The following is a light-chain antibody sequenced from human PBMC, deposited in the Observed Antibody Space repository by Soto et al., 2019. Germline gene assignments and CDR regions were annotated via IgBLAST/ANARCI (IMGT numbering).Light chain of an antibody. V-gene: IGKV1-5*03. Sequence: DIQMTQSPSTLSASVGDRVTITCRGSQGISSWLAWYQQKPGKAPRLLIYKASSLASGVPSRFSGSGSGTEFTLTISSLQPEDVATYHCQKHTTLGHGTKVDIK. CDR1: QGISSW. J-gene: IGKJ1*01. CDR3: QKHTT. CDR2: KAS.